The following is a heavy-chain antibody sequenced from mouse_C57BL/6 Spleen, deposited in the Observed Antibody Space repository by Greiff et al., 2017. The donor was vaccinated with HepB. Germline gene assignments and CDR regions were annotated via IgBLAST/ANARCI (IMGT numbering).Heavy chain of an antibody. CDR2: INPNNGGT. V-gene: IGHV1-22*01. J-gene: IGHJ3*01. D-gene: IGHD3-2*02. CDR3: ARDSSAWFAY. Sequence: EVKLMESGPELVKPGASVKMSCKASGYTFTDYNMHWVKQSHGKSLEWIGYINPNNGGTSYNQKFKGKATLTVNKSSSTAYMELRSLTSDDSAVYYCARDSSAWFAYWGQGTLVTVSA. CDR1: GYTFTDYN.